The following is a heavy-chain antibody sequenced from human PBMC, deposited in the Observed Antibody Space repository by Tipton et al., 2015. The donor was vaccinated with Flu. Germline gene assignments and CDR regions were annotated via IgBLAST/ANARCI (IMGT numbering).Heavy chain of an antibody. CDR1: GGSISSTKSY. CDR3: ARAGDDGGELHFQN. CDR2: IYSRRGT. V-gene: IGHV4-39*07. Sequence: TLSLTCTVSGGSISSTKSYWGWIRQPPGKGLEWIGSIYSRRGTYYNPSLKSRVIISVDTSKNQLSLNLRSVTAADTAVYYCARAGDDGGELHFQNWGQGTLRAASS. J-gene: IGHJ1*01. D-gene: IGHD2-21*02.